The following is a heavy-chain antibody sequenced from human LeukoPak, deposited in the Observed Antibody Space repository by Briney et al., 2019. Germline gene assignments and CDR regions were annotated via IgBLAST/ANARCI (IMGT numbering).Heavy chain of an antibody. CDR1: GYTFTTYG. V-gene: IGHV1-18*04. J-gene: IGHJ6*03. CDR3: ARQIEVVPPYYYYMDV. CDR2: ISVNNGDT. Sequence: ASVKVSYKASGYTFTTYGISWVRQAPGQGLEWMGWISVNNGDTKYAQKLQGRVTMTTDTSTRTAYMELRSLRSDDTAVYYCARQIEVVPPYYYYMDVWGKGTTVTVSS. D-gene: IGHD2-2*01.